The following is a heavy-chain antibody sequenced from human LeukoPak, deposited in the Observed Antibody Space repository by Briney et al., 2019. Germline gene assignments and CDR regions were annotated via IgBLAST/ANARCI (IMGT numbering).Heavy chain of an antibody. D-gene: IGHD2-15*01. J-gene: IGHJ4*02. CDR3: ARERCSGGSCYSGLDY. CDR1: GYTFTGYY. Sequence: ASVKVSCKASGYTFTGYYMHWVRQAPGQGLEWMGWINPNSGGTNYAQKFQGRVTMTRDTSISTAYMELSRLRSDDTAVYYCARERCSGGSCYSGLDYWGQGTLVTVSS. V-gene: IGHV1-2*02. CDR2: INPNSGGT.